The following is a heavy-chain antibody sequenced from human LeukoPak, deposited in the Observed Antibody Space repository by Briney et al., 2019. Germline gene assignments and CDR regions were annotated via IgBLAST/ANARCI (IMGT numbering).Heavy chain of an antibody. CDR3: ARDPPYLYGSGSYHAFDI. V-gene: IGHV4-39*07. D-gene: IGHD3-10*01. CDR2: IYYSGST. CDR1: GGSISSSSYY. Sequence: SETLSLTCTVSGGSISSSSYYWGWIRQPPGKGLEWIGSIYYSGSTYYNPSLKSRVTISVDTSKNQFSLKLSSVTAADTAVYYCARDPPYLYGSGSYHAFDIWGQGTMVTVSS. J-gene: IGHJ3*02.